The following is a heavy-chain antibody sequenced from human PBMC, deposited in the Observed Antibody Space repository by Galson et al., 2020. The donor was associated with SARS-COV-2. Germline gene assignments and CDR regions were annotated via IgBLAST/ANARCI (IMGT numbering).Heavy chain of an antibody. CDR1: GDSISSYY. CDR3: ARETVLRYFDWLNYWYFDV. V-gene: IGHV4-59*13. J-gene: IGHJ2*01. CDR2: INYSGST. D-gene: IGHD3-9*01. Sequence: SETLSLTCTVSGDSISSYYWSWIRQPPGKGLEWIGYINYSGSTNYNPSLKRRVTISVDTSKNQFSLKLSSVTAADTAVYYCARETVLRYFDWLNYWYFDVWGRGTLVTVSS.